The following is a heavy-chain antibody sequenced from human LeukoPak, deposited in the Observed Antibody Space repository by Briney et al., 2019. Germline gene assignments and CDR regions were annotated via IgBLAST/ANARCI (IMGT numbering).Heavy chain of an antibody. V-gene: IGHV3-30*18. J-gene: IGHJ4*02. Sequence: GGSLRLSCAASGFTFSSYGMHWVRQAPGKGLEWVAVISYDGSKKYYADSVKGRFTISRDNSKNTLYLQMNSLRAEDTAVYYCAKDLWEDYYDSSGSPNDYWGQGTLVTVSS. CDR1: GFTFSSYG. D-gene: IGHD3-22*01. CDR3: AKDLWEDYYDSSGSPNDY. CDR2: ISYDGSKK.